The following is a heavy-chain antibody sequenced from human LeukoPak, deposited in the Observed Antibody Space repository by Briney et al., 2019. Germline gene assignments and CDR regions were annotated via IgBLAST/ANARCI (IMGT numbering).Heavy chain of an antibody. J-gene: IGHJ4*02. CDR3: ARGRMYYYDSSGYYYYDY. CDR1: GYTFTSYD. D-gene: IGHD3-22*01. Sequence: ASVKVSCKASGYTFTSYDINWVRQATGQGLEWMGWMNPNSGNTGYAQKFQGRVTMTRNTSISTAYMELSSLGSEDTAVYYCARGRMYYYDSSGYYYYDYWGQGTLVTVSS. V-gene: IGHV1-8*01. CDR2: MNPNSGNT.